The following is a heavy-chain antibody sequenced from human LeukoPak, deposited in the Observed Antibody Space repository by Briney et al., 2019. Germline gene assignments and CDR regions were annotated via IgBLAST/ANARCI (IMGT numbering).Heavy chain of an antibody. V-gene: IGHV1-2*02. D-gene: IGHD2-2*01. CDR3: AISGYCSSTSCPPDY. Sequence: GASVKVSCKASGYTLTGYYMHWVRQAPGQGLEWMGWINPNSGGTNYAQKFQGRVTMTRDTSISTAYMELSRLRSDDTAVYYCAISGYCSSTSCPPDYWGQGTLVTVSS. J-gene: IGHJ4*02. CDR1: GYTLTGYY. CDR2: INPNSGGT.